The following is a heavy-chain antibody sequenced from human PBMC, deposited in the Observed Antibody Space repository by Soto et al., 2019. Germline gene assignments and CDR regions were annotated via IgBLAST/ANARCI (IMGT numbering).Heavy chain of an antibody. J-gene: IGHJ4*02. CDR1: GGSFFGYY. CDR2: IYYSGST. CDR3: ARTTAAIHLNY. D-gene: IGHD2-21*02. Sequence: SETLSLTCTVSGGSFFGYYWSWIRQPPGKGLEWIGYIYYSGSTNYNPSLKSRVTISVDTSKSQFSLKLSSVTAADTAVYYCARTTAAIHLNYWSQGTLVTVSS. V-gene: IGHV4-59*01.